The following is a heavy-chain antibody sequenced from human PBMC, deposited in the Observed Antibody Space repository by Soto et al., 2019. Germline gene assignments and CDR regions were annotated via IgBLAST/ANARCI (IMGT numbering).Heavy chain of an antibody. J-gene: IGHJ4*02. V-gene: IGHV1-18*01. CDR2: ISAYNGNT. D-gene: IGHD3-16*01. CDR1: GYTFTNFG. Sequence: QVQLVQSGAEVKKPGASVKVSCKASGYTFTNFGISWVRQAPGQGLEWMGWISAYNGNTNYAQNFQGRVTMTTDTSTGTAYMARRSLRSDDTAVYCCARGGAPSDYWGQGTLVTVSS. CDR3: ARGGAPSDY.